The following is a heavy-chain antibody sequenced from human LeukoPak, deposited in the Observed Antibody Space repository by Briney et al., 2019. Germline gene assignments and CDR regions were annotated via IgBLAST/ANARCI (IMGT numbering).Heavy chain of an antibody. V-gene: IGHV4-39*07. J-gene: IGHJ4*02. CDR3: ARGTVGPRGPFDY. D-gene: IGHD1-26*01. CDR2: IYYSGST. Sequence: SETLSLTCTVSGDSISSSTYYWGWIRQPPGKGLEWIGSIYYSGSTYYNPSLKSRVTISVDTSKNQFSLKLSSVTAADTAVYYCARGTVGPRGPFDYWGQGTLVTVSS. CDR1: GDSISSSTYY.